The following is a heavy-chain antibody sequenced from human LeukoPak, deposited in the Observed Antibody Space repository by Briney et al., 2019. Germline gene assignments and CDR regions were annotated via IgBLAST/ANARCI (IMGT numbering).Heavy chain of an antibody. CDR2: IYYSGST. J-gene: IGHJ5*02. CDR3: ARLWQNWFDP. Sequence: PSETLSLTCTVSGGSISSSSYYWGWIRQPPGKGLEWIGSIYYSGSTYYNPSLKSRVTISVDTSKNQFSLKLSSVTAADTAVYYCARLWQNWFDPWGKGTLVTVSS. CDR1: GGSISSSSYY. V-gene: IGHV4-39*01.